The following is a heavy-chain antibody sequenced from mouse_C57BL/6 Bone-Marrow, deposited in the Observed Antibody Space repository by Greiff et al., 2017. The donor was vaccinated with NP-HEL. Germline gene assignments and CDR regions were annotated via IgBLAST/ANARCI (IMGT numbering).Heavy chain of an antibody. CDR3: ARSGLYGSDWYFDV. J-gene: IGHJ1*03. CDR1: GFNIKNTN. D-gene: IGHD1-1*01. CDR2: IDPANGNT. Sequence: EVQLQQSVPELVRPGASVKLSCTASGFNIKNTNMHWVKQRPEQGLAWIGRIDPANGNTKYTPKFQGKATITADTSSNTAYLQLSSLTSEDTAIYYCARSGLYGSDWYFDVWGTGTTVTVSS. V-gene: IGHV14-3*01.